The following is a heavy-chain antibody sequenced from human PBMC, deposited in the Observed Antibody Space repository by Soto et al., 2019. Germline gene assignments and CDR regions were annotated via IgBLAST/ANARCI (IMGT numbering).Heavy chain of an antibody. CDR1: GYTFTSYG. D-gene: IGHD2-8*01. CDR3: AGANGGNYRNWFDP. Sequence: QVQLVQSGAEVKKPGASVKVSCKASGYTFTSYGISWVRQAPGQGLEWMGWISAYNGNTNYAQKLQGRVTMTTDTSTSTAYMEMRSLRTDDTAVYYGAGANGGNYRNWFDPWCQGTLVTVSS. J-gene: IGHJ5*02. CDR2: ISAYNGNT. V-gene: IGHV1-18*01.